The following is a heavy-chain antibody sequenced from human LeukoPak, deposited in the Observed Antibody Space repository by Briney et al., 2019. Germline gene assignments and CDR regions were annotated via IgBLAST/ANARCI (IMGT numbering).Heavy chain of an antibody. V-gene: IGHV1-18*01. CDR2: ISAYNGNT. CDR1: GYTFTSYG. J-gene: IGHJ4*02. Sequence: ASVKVSCKASGYTFTSYGISWVRQAPGQGLEWMGWISAYNGNTNYAQKLQGRVTMTTDTSTSTAYMELRSLRSDDTAVYYCARDQASLCGGDCPTQLDYWGQGALVTVSS. CDR3: ARDQASLCGGDCPTQLDY. D-gene: IGHD2-21*02.